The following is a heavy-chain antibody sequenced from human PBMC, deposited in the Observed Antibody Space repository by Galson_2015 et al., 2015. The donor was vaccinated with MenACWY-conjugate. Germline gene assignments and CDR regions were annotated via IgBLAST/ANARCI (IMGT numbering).Heavy chain of an antibody. CDR3: AKVSTSILELFVAS. Sequence: SLRLSCAASGFSFTTYAMSWVRQSPGKGLEWVSAINGGGHTTYYADSVKGRFTISRDNPKDTLYLQMNNLRADDTAVYYCAKVSTSILELFVASWGQGTLVTVSS. D-gene: IGHD1-1*01. V-gene: IGHV3-23*01. J-gene: IGHJ5*01. CDR2: INGGGHTT. CDR1: GFSFTTYA.